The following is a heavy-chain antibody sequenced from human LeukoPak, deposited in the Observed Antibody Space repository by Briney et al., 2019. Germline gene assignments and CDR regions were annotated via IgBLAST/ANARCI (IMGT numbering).Heavy chain of an antibody. V-gene: IGHV3-7*01. Sequence: PAGSLRLSCAASGFTFSSYWRSWVRQAPGKGLEWLANIKQDGSEKYYVDSVKGRFTISRDNAKNSLYLQMKGLRAEDTAVYYCARDYGVYYDFWSGYPDYYYYMDVWGKGTTVTVSS. CDR3: ARDYGVYYDFWSGYPDYYYYMDV. CDR1: GFTFSSYW. J-gene: IGHJ6*03. CDR2: IKQDGSEK. D-gene: IGHD3-3*01.